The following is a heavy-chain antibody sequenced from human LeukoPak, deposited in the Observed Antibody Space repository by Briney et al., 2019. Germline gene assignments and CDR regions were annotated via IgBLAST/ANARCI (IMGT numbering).Heavy chain of an antibody. D-gene: IGHD3-9*01. CDR1: GDTLTELS. CDR3: ATGGPWDLLKY. J-gene: IGHJ4*02. CDR2: FDPEHGEM. V-gene: IGHV1-24*01. Sequence: ASVKVSCTVSGDTLTELSTHWVRQAPGKGLEWMGGFDPEHGEMIYAQKLQGRVTMTEDRSKDTAYMELSSLRSEDTAVYYCATGGPWDLLKYWGQGTLVTVSS.